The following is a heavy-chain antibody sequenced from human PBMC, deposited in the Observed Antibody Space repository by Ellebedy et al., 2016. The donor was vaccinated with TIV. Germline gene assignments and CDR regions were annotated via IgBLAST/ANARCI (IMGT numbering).Heavy chain of an antibody. V-gene: IGHV1-18*04. CDR3: ARGSYGSGGGY. D-gene: IGHD3-10*01. CDR2: ISADDGNP. CDR1: GYTFTSYG. Sequence: AASVKVSCKASGYTFTSYGISWVRQAPGQGLEWMGWISADDGNPNYAQKLQGRVTMTTDTSTSTAYMELRSLKSDDTAVYYCARGSYGSGGGYWGQGTLVTVSS. J-gene: IGHJ4*02.